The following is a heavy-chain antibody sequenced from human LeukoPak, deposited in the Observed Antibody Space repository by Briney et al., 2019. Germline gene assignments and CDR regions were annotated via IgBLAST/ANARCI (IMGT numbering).Heavy chain of an antibody. J-gene: IGHJ4*02. Sequence: GGSLRLSCAASGFTVSSNYMSWVRQAPGKGLEWVSVIYSGGSTYYADSVKGRFTISRDNSKNTLYLQMNSLRAEDTAVYYCARSPTMVRGVIDYWGQGTLVTVSS. CDR3: ARSPTMVRGVIDY. CDR1: GFTVSSNY. V-gene: IGHV3-53*01. CDR2: IYSGGST. D-gene: IGHD3-10*01.